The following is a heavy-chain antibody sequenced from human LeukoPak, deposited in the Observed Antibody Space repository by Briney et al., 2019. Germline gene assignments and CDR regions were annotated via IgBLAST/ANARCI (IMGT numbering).Heavy chain of an antibody. V-gene: IGHV1-69*06. CDR2: IIPIFGTA. J-gene: IGHJ5*02. D-gene: IGHD3-22*01. Sequence: GASVKVSCKASGGTFSSYAISWVRQAPGQGLEWMGGIIPIFGTANYAQKFQGRVTITADKSTSTAYMELSSLRSEDTAVYYCAGRGGYYDSSGITKFDPWGQGTLVTVSS. CDR1: GGTFSSYA. CDR3: AGRGGYYDSSGITKFDP.